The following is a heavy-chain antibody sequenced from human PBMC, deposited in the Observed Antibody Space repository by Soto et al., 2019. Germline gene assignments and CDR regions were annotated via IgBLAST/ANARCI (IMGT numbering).Heavy chain of an antibody. D-gene: IGHD3-22*01. V-gene: IGHV3-23*01. J-gene: IGHJ4*02. CDR1: GFTFSSYA. CDR3: AKDDAHYYDSSGYYEY. CDR2: ISGSGGST. Sequence: RLSCAASGFTFSSYAMSWVRQAPGKGLEWVSAISGSGGSTYYADSVKGRFTISRDNSKNTLYLQMNSLRAEDTAVYYCAKDDAHYYDSSGYYEYWGQGTLVTVSS.